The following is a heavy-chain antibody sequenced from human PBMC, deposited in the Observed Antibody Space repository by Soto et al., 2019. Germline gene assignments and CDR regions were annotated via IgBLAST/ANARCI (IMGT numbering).Heavy chain of an antibody. CDR1: GVAFRSYA. CDR3: ANLPRLRCLEWYPYYYYGMDV. CDR2: IIPIVGTA. V-gene: IGHV1-69*06. Sequence: GXSVEVSWNASGVAFRSYAISWVRQAPGQGLEWMGGIIPIVGTANYAQKFQGRVTITADKSTSTAYMELSSLRSEDTAVYYCANLPRLRCLEWYPYYYYGMDVWAQGTTVTVS. D-gene: IGHD3-3*01. J-gene: IGHJ6*02.